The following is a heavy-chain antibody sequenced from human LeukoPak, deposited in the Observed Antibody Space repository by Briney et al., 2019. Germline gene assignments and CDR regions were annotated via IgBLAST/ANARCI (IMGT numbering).Heavy chain of an antibody. CDR2: INTDNANT. Sequence: ASVKVSCKASGYTFNHHGIHWVRQAPGQGLEWMGWINTDNANTKYSERLQGRVTITRDTSASTAYMELSSLRFEDTAVYTCAREGYGDYVFDYWGQGTLVTVSS. CDR3: AREGYGDYVFDY. D-gene: IGHD4-17*01. CDR1: GYTFNHHG. V-gene: IGHV1-3*04. J-gene: IGHJ4*02.